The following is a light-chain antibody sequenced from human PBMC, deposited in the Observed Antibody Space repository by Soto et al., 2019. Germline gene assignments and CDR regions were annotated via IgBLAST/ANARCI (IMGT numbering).Light chain of an antibody. J-gene: IGKJ1*01. CDR1: QNIDSY. CDR3: QQRSDWPPTWT. CDR2: EAS. V-gene: IGKV3-11*01. Sequence: EIVLTQSPATLSLSPGERATLSCRASQNIDSYLAWYQQKPGQAPRLLLYEASNRPTGIPSRFSGSGSGTDFTRTISSLEPEDVAVYYCQQRSDWPPTWTFGQGTKVEIK.